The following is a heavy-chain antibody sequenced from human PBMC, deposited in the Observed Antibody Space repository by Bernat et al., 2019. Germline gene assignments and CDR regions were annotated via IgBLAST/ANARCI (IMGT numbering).Heavy chain of an antibody. J-gene: IGHJ4*02. CDR1: GFTFSSYSMN. CDR3: ARQLGYCSGGVCYRNLDF. Sequence: VQLVESGGGLVKPGGSLRLSCVASGFTFSSYSMNWVRQAPGKGLEWIGSIYYSGSTYYNPSLKSRVTISVDTSKNQFSLKLTSVTAADTAVYYCARQLGYCSGGVCYRNLDFWGQGTLVTVSS. V-gene: IGHV4-59*05. CDR2: IYYSGST. D-gene: IGHD2-8*02.